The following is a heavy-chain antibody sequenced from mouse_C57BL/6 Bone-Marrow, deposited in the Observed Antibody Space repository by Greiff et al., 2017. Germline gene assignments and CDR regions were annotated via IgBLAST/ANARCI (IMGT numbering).Heavy chain of an antibody. J-gene: IGHJ4*01. CDR1: GFTFTSYW. CDR2: INPSSGYT. V-gene: IGHV1-7*01. CDR3: ARREGYYAMDY. Sequence: QVQLQQSGAELVKPGASVKLSCKASGFTFTSYWMHWVKQRPGQGLEWIGYINPSSGYTKYNQKFKERVTMTTDNASNTAYMQLSSLTYEDSAVYYCARREGYYAMDYWGQGTSVTVSS.